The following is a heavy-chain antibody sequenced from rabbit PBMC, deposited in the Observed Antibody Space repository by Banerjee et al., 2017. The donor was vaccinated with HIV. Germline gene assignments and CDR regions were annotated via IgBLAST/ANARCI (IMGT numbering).Heavy chain of an antibody. CDR1: GFSFSDRDV. CDR3: VREVAAKFKL. CDR2: IEGGSSGFS. J-gene: IGHJ4*01. Sequence: QEQLVESGGGLVQPEGSLTLTCKASGFSFSDRDVMCWVRQAPGKGLEWIACIEGGSSGFSYFANWAKGRFTISKTSSTTVTLQMTSLTAADTATYFRVREVAAKFKLWGPGTLVTVS. D-gene: IGHD4-1*01. V-gene: IGHV1S45*01.